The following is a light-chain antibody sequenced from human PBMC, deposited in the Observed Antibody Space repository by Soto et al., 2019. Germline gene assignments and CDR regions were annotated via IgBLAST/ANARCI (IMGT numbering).Light chain of an antibody. CDR3: QHYNSYPIT. J-gene: IGKJ5*01. Sequence: DIQMTQSTSTLSASVGDRVTITCRASQSIATYLTWYQQKPGKAPKLLIYDASSLKSGVPSRFSGSGSGTEFTLTISSLQPDDFATYYCQHYNSYPITFGQGTRLEIK. CDR2: DAS. CDR1: QSIATY. V-gene: IGKV1-5*01.